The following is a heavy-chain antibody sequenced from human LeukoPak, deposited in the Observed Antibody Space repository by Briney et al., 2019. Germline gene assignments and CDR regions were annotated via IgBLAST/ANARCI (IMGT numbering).Heavy chain of an antibody. CDR2: ISVNGDST. CDR1: GFTFSDYG. V-gene: IGHV3-64*01. D-gene: IGHD4-17*01. CDR3: ARGLSTTVILFDY. J-gene: IGHJ4*02. Sequence: GGSLRLSCAVSGFTFSDYGMHWVRQAPGKGLEYVSAISVNGDSTYYSSSVKGRFTISRDNSKNTVYLQMGSLRSEDMGVYYCARGLSTTVILFDYWGQGTLVTVSS.